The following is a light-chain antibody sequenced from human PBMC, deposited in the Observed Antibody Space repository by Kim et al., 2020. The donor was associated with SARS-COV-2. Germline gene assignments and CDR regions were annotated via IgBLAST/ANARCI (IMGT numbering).Light chain of an antibody. Sequence: QSVLTQPPSASGTPGQRVTISCSGSSSNIGSNYVYWYQQLPGAAPKLLIYRNSQRPSGVPDRFSGSKSGTSASLAISGLRSEDEADYYCAVWDDSLSGRHFGGGTQLTVL. V-gene: IGLV1-47*01. CDR2: RNS. CDR1: SSNIGSNY. J-gene: IGLJ2*01. CDR3: AVWDDSLSGRH.